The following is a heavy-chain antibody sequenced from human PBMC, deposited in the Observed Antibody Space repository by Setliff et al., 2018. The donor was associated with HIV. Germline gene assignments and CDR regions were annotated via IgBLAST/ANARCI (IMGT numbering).Heavy chain of an antibody. V-gene: IGHV1-2*02. D-gene: IGHD3-10*01. Sequence: ASVKVSCKASGYTFTGHYLHWVQQAPGQGLEWLGWVNPNSGDAIYAQSFQGRVTMTRDTSINAAYMELRGLRSDDTAVYYCARNFGLSPSGKYYYYYGMDIWGQGTTVTVSS. J-gene: IGHJ6*02. CDR3: ARNFGLSPSGKYYYYYGMDI. CDR1: GYTFTGHY. CDR2: VNPNSGDA.